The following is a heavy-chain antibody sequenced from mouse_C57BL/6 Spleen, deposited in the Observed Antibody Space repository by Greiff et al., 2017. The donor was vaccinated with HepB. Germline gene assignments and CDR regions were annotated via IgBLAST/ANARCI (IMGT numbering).Heavy chain of an antibody. CDR2: IYPGSGST. CDR3: ARSGNYYGSSYGY. Sequence: QVQLQQPGAELVKPGASVKMSCKASGYTFPSYWITWVKQRPGQGLEWIGDIYPGSGSTNYNEKFKSKATLTVDTSSSTAYMQLSSLTSEDSAVYYCARSGNYYGSSYGYWGQGTLVTVSA. D-gene: IGHD1-1*01. J-gene: IGHJ3*01. CDR1: GYTFPSYW. V-gene: IGHV1-55*01.